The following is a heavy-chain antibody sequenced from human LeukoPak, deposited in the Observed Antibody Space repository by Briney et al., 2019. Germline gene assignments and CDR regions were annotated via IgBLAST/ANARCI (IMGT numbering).Heavy chain of an antibody. CDR2: IYTRGST. CDR3: ATDGMVRGPDAWFDS. V-gene: IGHV4-61*02. CDR1: GGSISSGSYY. Sequence: SETLSLTCTVSGGSISSGSYYWSWIRQPAGKGLEWIGRIYTRGSTNYNPSLKSRVTMSVDTSKNQFSLKLSSVTAADTAVYYCATDGMVRGPDAWFDSWGQGTLVTVSS. J-gene: IGHJ5*01. D-gene: IGHD3-10*01.